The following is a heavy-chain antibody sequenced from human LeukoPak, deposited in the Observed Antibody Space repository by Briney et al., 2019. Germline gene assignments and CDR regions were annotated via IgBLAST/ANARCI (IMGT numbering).Heavy chain of an antibody. J-gene: IGHJ3*02. CDR3: AKSLYSNGDAFDI. D-gene: IGHD6-19*01. CDR2: INSDGSSI. CDR1: GFTFSSCS. Sequence: GGSLRLSCAASGFTFSSCSMHWVRQATGKGLVWVSRINSDGSSISYADSVKGRFTISRDNAKNTLYLQMNSLRAEDTAVYYCAKSLYSNGDAFDIWGQGTMVTVSS. V-gene: IGHV3-74*01.